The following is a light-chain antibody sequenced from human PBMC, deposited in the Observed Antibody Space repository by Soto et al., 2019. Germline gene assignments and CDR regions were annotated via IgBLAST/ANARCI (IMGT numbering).Light chain of an antibody. CDR3: QPYNSYTVA. CDR2: KAS. V-gene: IGKV1-5*03. J-gene: IGKJ1*01. CDR1: PTISRG. Sequence: DIQMTQCPSTLSGSVGDRVTITCRASPTISRGLAWYQQKPGKAPKLLIYKASTLKSGVPARFSGSGSGTEFTLTIRSLEPDDLATFYFQPYNSYTVALGQGTKVDIK.